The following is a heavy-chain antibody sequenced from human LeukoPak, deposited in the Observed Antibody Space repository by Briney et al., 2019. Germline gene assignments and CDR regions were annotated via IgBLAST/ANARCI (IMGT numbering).Heavy chain of an antibody. V-gene: IGHV3-7*01. CDR3: AKVFGQWLAFDY. CDR1: GFTFSSYW. D-gene: IGHD6-19*01. J-gene: IGHJ4*02. Sequence: GGSLRLSCEASGFTFSSYWMSWVRQAPGKGLEWVANIKQDGSEKYYVDSVKGRFTISRDNSKNTLYLQMNSLRAEDTAVYYCAKVFGQWLAFDYWGQGTLVTVSS. CDR2: IKQDGSEK.